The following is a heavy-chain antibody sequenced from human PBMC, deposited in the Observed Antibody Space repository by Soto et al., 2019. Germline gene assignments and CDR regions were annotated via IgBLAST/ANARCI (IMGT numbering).Heavy chain of an antibody. CDR1: GGTFSSYA. CDR3: ARPNYGSGSYHGMDV. Sequence: QVQLVQSGAEVKKPGSSVKVSCKASGGTFSSYAISWVRQAPGQGLEWMGGSIPIFGTANYAQQYQDRVTITADKSTSTAYMELSSLRSEDTAVYYCARPNYGSGSYHGMDVWCQGTTVTVSS. D-gene: IGHD3-10*01. J-gene: IGHJ6*02. CDR2: SIPIFGTA. V-gene: IGHV1-69*06.